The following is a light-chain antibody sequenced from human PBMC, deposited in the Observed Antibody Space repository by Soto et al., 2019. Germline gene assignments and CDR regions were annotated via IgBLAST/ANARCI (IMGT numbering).Light chain of an antibody. CDR2: WAS. J-gene: IGKJ1*01. CDR1: QSVLYSSYNKNY. V-gene: IGKV4-1*01. Sequence: DIVLTQSPDSLAVSLGERATINCKSSQSVLYSSYNKNYLTWYQQKPGQPPKLLIYWASTRESGVPDRFSGSGSGTDFTLTISSLQAEDVAVYYCHPYYTPHQTFSNGTQLDIK. CDR3: HPYYTPHQT.